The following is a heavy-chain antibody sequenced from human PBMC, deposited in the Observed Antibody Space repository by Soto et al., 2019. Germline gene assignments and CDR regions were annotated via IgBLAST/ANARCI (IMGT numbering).Heavy chain of an antibody. CDR2: IIPIFGTA. Sequence: SVKASCKASGGTFSSYAISWVRQAPGQGLEWMGGIIPIFGTANYAQKFQGRVTITADESTSTAYMELSSLRSEDTAVYYCARGGIVVVPAAIHDYYYGMDVWGQGTTVTVSS. CDR3: ARGGIVVVPAAIHDYYYGMDV. CDR1: GGTFSSYA. J-gene: IGHJ6*02. V-gene: IGHV1-69*13. D-gene: IGHD2-2*02.